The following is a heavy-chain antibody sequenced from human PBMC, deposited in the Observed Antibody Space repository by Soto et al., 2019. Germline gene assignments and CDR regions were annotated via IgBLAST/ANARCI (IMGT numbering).Heavy chain of an antibody. CDR2: ISGSGGST. J-gene: IGHJ5*02. Sequence: PGGSLRLSCAASGFTFSSYAMSWVRQAPGKGLEWVSAISGSGGSTHYADSVKGRFTISRDNSKNTLYLQMNSLRAEDTAVYYCARLRITMIVEASGFYWFDPWGQGTLVTVSS. CDR3: ARLRITMIVEASGFYWFDP. CDR1: GFTFSSYA. D-gene: IGHD3-22*01. V-gene: IGHV3-23*01.